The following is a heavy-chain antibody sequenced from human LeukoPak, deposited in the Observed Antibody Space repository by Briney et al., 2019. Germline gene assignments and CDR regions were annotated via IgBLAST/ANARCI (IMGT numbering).Heavy chain of an antibody. D-gene: IGHD2-15*01. J-gene: IGHJ1*01. CDR2: IYYSGST. Sequence: SETLSLTCTVSGGSISSYYWSWIRQPPGKGLEWIGYIYYSGSTNYNPSLKSRVTISVDTSKNQFSLKLSSVTAADTAVYYCARDTGYCSGGSCYYFQHWGQGTLVTVSS. CDR1: GGSISSYY. V-gene: IGHV4-59*01. CDR3: ARDTGYCSGGSCYYFQH.